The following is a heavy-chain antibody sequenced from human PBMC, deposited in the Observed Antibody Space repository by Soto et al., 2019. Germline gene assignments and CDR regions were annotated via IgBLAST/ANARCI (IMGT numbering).Heavy chain of an antibody. V-gene: IGHV3-48*01. D-gene: IGHD2-21*01. Sequence: EVQLVESGGGLVQPGGSLRLSCAASGFTFSSYSMNWVLQAPGKGLEWVSYISSSSSTIYYADSVKGRFTIYSDNVMNSLYLQMYSLRVEHTAVYYCARTAYCGGDCYFYSMDVWGQGTTVIVSS. CDR3: ARTAYCGGDCYFYSMDV. CDR2: ISSSSSTI. CDR1: GFTFSSYS. J-gene: IGHJ6*02.